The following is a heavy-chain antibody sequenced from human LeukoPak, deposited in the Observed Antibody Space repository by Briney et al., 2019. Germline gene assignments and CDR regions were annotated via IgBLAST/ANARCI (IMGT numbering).Heavy chain of an antibody. CDR2: IYYSGST. J-gene: IGHJ4*02. CDR1: GGSLSSYY. V-gene: IGHV4-59*12. Sequence: PSETLSLTCTVSGGSLSSYYWSWIGQPPGKGVEGIGYIYYSGSTNYNPSPTSGGTISVDTCKNQFSLKLSSVTAADTAVYYCARAYFDWLSYFDYWGQGTLVTVSS. CDR3: ARAYFDWLSYFDY. D-gene: IGHD3-9*01.